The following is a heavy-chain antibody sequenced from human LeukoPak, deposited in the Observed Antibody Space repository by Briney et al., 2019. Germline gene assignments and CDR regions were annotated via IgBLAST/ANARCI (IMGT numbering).Heavy chain of an antibody. CDR2: ISYDGSNK. J-gene: IGHJ4*02. D-gene: IGHD3-16*02. V-gene: IGHV3-30-3*01. CDR3: ARPIMITFGGVIVSGDY. Sequence: GGSLRLSCAASGFTFSSYAMHWVRQAPGKGLEWVAVISYDGSNKCYADSVKGRFTISRDNSKNTLYLQMNSLRAEDTAVYYCARPIMITFGGVIVSGDYWGQGTLVTVSS. CDR1: GFTFSSYA.